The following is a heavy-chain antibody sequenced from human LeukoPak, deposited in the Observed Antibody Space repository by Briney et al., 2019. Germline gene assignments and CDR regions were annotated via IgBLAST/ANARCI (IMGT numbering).Heavy chain of an antibody. CDR2: IYYSGST. D-gene: IGHD3-22*01. CDR1: GGSISSGGYY. J-gene: IGHJ5*02. V-gene: IGHV4-31*03. Sequence: PSQTLSLTCTVSGGSISSGGYYWSWIRQHPGKGLEWIGYIYYSGSTYYNPSLKSRVTISVDTSKNQFSLKLSSVTAADTAVYYCASYGYYYDSSGPYNWFDPRGQGTLVTVSS. CDR3: ASYGYYYDSSGPYNWFDP.